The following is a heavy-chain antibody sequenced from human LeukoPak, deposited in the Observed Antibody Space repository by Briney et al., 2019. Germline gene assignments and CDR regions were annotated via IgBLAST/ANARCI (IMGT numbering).Heavy chain of an antibody. Sequence: SETLSLTCTVSGVSMSAYQWSWVRQSPEKGLEWIGCINTKGETSYNPSLKSRVTTSVDTSKSQFSLRLTSVTAADTAVYYCATSKDAKIAPFEHWGQGAPVTVSS. CDR3: ATSKDAKIAPFEH. J-gene: IGHJ4*02. CDR1: GVSMSAYQ. V-gene: IGHV4-4*09. D-gene: IGHD2-21*01. CDR2: INTKGET.